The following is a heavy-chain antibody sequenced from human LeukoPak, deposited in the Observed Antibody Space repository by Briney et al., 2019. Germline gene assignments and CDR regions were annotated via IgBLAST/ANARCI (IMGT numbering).Heavy chain of an antibody. J-gene: IGHJ6*02. CDR3: GRGPKAGGPHHDMDV. CDR1: GYTLTELS. CDR2: FDPEDGET. Sequence: ASVKVSCKVSGYTLTELSMHWVRQAPGKGLEWMEGFDPEDGETIYAQKFQGRATMTTDTSTSTAYMELRSLSSDDTAVYYCGRGPKAGGPHHDMDVWGRGTTVTVSS. D-gene: IGHD2-15*01. V-gene: IGHV1-24*01.